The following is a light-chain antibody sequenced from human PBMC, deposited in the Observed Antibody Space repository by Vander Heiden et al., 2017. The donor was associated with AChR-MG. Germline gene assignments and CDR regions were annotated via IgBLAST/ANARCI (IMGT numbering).Light chain of an antibody. CDR3: QKYNSAPWT. CDR2: AAS. CDR1: QGISNY. Sequence: DIQMTQSPSSLSASVGDRVTITLRESQGISNYLAWYQQKPGKVPKLLIYAASTLQPGVPSRFSGSGSGTDFTLTISSLQPEDVATYYFQKYNSAPWTFGQGTKVEIK. V-gene: IGKV1-27*01. J-gene: IGKJ1*01.